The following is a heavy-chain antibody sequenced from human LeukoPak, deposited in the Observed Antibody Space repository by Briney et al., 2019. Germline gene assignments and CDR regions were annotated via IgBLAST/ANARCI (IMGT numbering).Heavy chain of an antibody. J-gene: IGHJ5*02. V-gene: IGHV1-8*03. CDR2: MNPNSGNT. Sequence: ASVKVSCKASGYTFTGYYMHWVRQATGQGLEWMGWMNPNSGNTGYAQKFQGRVTITRNTSISTAYMELSSLRSEDTAVYYCARGLRQWLVGDWFDPWGQGTLVTVSS. CDR3: ARGLRQWLVGDWFDP. CDR1: GYTFTGYY. D-gene: IGHD6-19*01.